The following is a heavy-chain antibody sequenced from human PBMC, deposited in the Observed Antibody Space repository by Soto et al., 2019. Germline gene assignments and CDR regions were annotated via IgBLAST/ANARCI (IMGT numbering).Heavy chain of an antibody. CDR1: GFTFSSYA. CDR2: ISGSGGST. V-gene: IGHV3-23*01. J-gene: IGHJ5*02. D-gene: IGHD1-26*01. Sequence: EVQLLESGGGLVQPGWSLRLSCAASGFTFSSYAMSWVRQAPGKGLEWVAAISGSGGSTYYADSVKGRFTISRDNSKNTLYLQMNSLRAEDTAVYYCAKDQRIVGATARIDPWGQGTLVTVSS. CDR3: AKDQRIVGATARIDP.